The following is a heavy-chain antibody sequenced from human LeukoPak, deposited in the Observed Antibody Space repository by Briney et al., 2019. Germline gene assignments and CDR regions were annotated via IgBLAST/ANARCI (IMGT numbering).Heavy chain of an antibody. J-gene: IGHJ4*02. V-gene: IGHV3-30*04. CDR3: ARDSHLVATIRRYFDY. D-gene: IGHD5-12*01. Sequence: GRSLRLSCAASGFTFSSYAMHWVRQAPGKGLEWVAVISYDGSNKYYADSVKGRFTISRDNSKNTLYLQMNSLRAEDTAVYYCARDSHLVATIRRYFDYWGQGTLVTVSS. CDR2: ISYDGSNK. CDR1: GFTFSSYA.